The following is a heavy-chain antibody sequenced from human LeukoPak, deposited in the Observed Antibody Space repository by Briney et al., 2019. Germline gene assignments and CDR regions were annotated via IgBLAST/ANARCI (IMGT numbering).Heavy chain of an antibody. V-gene: IGHV5-51*01. J-gene: IGHJ6*02. CDR1: GYSFANYW. D-gene: IGHD3-16*01. CDR3: ARRKSFGSYYEKRDYYYYYGMDV. Sequence: GESLKISCKGSGYSFANYWIGWVRQMSGKGLEWMGIIYPGDSDTRYSPSFQGQVTISADKSISTAYLQWSSLKASDTAMYFCARRKSFGSYYEKRDYYYYYGMDVWGQGTTVTVSS. CDR2: IYPGDSDT.